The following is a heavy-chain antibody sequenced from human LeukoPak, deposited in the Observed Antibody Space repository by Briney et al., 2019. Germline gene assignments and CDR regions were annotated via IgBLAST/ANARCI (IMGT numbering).Heavy chain of an antibody. D-gene: IGHD3-22*01. V-gene: IGHV4-30-2*01. CDR1: GGSISSGGYS. Sequence: SETLSLTCAVSGGSISSGGYSWSWIRQPPGKGLEWIGYIYHSGSTYYNPSLKSRVTISVDRSKNQFSLKLSSVTAADTAVYYCARRSSGYYHFDYWGQGTLVTVSS. CDR3: ARRSSGYYHFDY. J-gene: IGHJ4*02. CDR2: IYHSGST.